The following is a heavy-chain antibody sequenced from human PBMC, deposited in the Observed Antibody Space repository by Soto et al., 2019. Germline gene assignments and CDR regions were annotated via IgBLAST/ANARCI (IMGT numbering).Heavy chain of an antibody. D-gene: IGHD3-16*01. CDR3: GRDLGGASSN. J-gene: IGHJ4*02. CDR1: GYTFSNYW. CDR2: IDTDGRIT. V-gene: IGHV3-74*01. Sequence: EVQLVESGGGLVQPGGSLRLSCAASGYTFSNYWMHWVRQAPGMGLVWVSRIDTDGRITNYADSVMGRFTISRDNAKDTMNLQRDRLRAEDTAVYYCGRDLGGASSNWGQGTLVTVSS.